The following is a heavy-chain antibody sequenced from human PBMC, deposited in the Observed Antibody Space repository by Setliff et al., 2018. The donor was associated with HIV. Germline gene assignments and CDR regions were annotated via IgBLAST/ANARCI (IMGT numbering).Heavy chain of an antibody. CDR1: GFTFSSYW. D-gene: IGHD3-9*01. CDR3: VRDRTGLGDY. V-gene: IGHV3-7*03. Sequence: GGSLRLSCAASGFTFSSYWMNWVRQAPGKGLEWVANIKEDGSEKNYVDSVEGRVTISRDNTKNSVYLQMNTLKTEDTAVYYCVRDRTGLGDYWGQGTLVTVSS. CDR2: IKEDGSEK. J-gene: IGHJ4*02.